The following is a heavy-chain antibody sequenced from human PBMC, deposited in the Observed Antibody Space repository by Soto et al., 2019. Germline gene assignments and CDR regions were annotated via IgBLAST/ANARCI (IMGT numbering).Heavy chain of an antibody. CDR2: IYYSGST. Sequence: PSETLSLTCTVSGGSISSGGYYWSWIRQHPGKGLEWIGYIYYSGSTYFNPSLKSRLTISVDTSKNQFSLQLSSVTAADTAVYYCAREKLELGFTFDYWGQGTLVTVSS. CDR1: GGSISSGGYY. J-gene: IGHJ4*02. V-gene: IGHV4-31*03. CDR3: AREKLELGFTFDY. D-gene: IGHD1-7*01.